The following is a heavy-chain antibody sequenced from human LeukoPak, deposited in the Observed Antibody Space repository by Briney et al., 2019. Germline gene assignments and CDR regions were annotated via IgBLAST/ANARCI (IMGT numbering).Heavy chain of an antibody. CDR3: ARAGTTVTSKPSFDY. CDR1: GFTFSDYA. J-gene: IGHJ4*02. V-gene: IGHV3-23*01. D-gene: IGHD4-17*01. CDR2: ISGSGGGT. Sequence: GGSLRLSCGASGFTFSDYAMSWVRQAPGKGLEWVSAISGSGGGTFFGDSVKGRFSISRDNAKNSLYLQMNSLRAEDTAVYYCARAGTTVTSKPSFDYWGQGTLVSVSS.